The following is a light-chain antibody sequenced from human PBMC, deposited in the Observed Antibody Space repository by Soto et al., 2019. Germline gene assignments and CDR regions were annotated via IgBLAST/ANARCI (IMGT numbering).Light chain of an antibody. V-gene: IGKV1-33*01. CDR2: DAS. CDR1: QDINKY. Sequence: DIQMTQSPSSLSASVGDRVTITCQASQDINKYLNWYQQKPGKAPKVLIYDASNSETGVPSRFSGSGSGTEFSLTISSLQPDDFATYYCQQYNRYSTFGQGTNLEIK. J-gene: IGKJ2*01. CDR3: QQYNRYST.